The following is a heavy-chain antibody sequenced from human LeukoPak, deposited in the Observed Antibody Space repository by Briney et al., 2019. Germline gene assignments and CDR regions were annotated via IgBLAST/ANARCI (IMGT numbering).Heavy chain of an antibody. J-gene: IGHJ6*03. Sequence: APVKVSCKASGGTFSSYAISWVRQAPGQGLEWMGGIIPIFGTANYAQKFQGRVTITTGESTSTAYMELSSLRSEDTAVYYCARVGGSTIFGVVRYYMDVWGKGTTVTVSS. CDR1: GGTFSSYA. D-gene: IGHD3-3*01. CDR3: ARVGGSTIFGVVRYYMDV. CDR2: IIPIFGTA. V-gene: IGHV1-69*05.